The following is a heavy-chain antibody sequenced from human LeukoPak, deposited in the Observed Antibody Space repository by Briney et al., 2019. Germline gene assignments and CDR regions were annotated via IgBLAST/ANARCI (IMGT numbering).Heavy chain of an antibody. CDR2: INHSGSH. Sequence: SETLSLPCAVCGRSFSVYYWSWIRQPPGRGLEWVGEINHSGSHNYNPSLKSQVTIAVGTSNNQFSQKLGSVAAADTAVEYRARGRYCTNGVCFLDYYYYYMDVWGKGTTVTVSS. D-gene: IGHD2-8*01. CDR3: ARGRYCTNGVCFLDYYYYYMDV. V-gene: IGHV4-34*01. CDR1: GRSFSVYY. J-gene: IGHJ6*03.